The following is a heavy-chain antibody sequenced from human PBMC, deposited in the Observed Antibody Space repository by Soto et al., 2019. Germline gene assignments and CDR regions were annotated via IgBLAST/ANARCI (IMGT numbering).Heavy chain of an antibody. Sequence: SETLSLTCTVAGGSISSSSYYWGWIRQPPGKGLEWIGSIYYSGSTYYNPSLKSRVTISVDTSKNQFSLKLSSVTAADTAVYYCARRGGYGDYYFEYWGQGTLVTVS. CDR3: ARRGGYGDYYFEY. D-gene: IGHD4-17*01. CDR1: GGSISSSSYY. V-gene: IGHV4-39*01. CDR2: IYYSGST. J-gene: IGHJ4*02.